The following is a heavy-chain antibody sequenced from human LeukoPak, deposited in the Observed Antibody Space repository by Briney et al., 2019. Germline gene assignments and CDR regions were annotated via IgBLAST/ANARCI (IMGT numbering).Heavy chain of an antibody. V-gene: IGHV3-74*01. CDR3: ARDRGSTEFDY. D-gene: IGHD1-26*01. J-gene: IGHJ4*02. Sequence: QAGGSLRLSCAASGFTFSNYWMHWVRQAPGKGLVWVSRINSDGRRTNYADSVKGRFTISRDNAKNTLYLQMNSLRAEDTAVYYCARDRGSTEFDYWGQGTLVTVSS. CDR1: GFTFSNYW. CDR2: INSDGRRT.